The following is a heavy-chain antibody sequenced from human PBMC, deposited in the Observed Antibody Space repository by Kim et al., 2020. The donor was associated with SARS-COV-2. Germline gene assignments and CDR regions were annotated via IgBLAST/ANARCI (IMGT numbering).Heavy chain of an antibody. J-gene: IGHJ4*02. Sequence: SNPAPSSQVTISVDTSKNQFSLKLSSVTAADTAVYYCARSVMTRSYFDYWGQGTLVTVSS. D-gene: IGHD4-4*01. V-gene: IGHV4-31*01. CDR3: ARSVMTRSYFDY.